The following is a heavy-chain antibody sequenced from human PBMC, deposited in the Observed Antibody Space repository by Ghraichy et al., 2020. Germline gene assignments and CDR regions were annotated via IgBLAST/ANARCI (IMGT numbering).Heavy chain of an antibody. V-gene: IGHV3-30*18. Sequence: GGSLRLSCAASGFTFSSYGMHWVRQAPGKGLEWVAVISYDGSNKYYADSVKGRFTISRDNSKNTLYLQMNSLRAEDTAVYYCAKTFFARYYFDYWGQGTLVTVSS. CDR3: AKTFFARYYFDY. CDR2: ISYDGSNK. J-gene: IGHJ4*02. D-gene: IGHD3-3*01. CDR1: GFTFSSYG.